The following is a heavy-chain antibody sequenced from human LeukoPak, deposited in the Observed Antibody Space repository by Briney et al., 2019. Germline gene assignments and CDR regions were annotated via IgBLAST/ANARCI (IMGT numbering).Heavy chain of an antibody. Sequence: ASVKVSCKASGYTFTGYFMHWVRQAPGQGLEWMGWINPNSGGTNYAQKFQGKVTMTRDTSISTAYMELSRLRSDDTAVYYCARDERYDSSGYPFDYWGQGTLVTVSS. CDR2: INPNSGGT. J-gene: IGHJ4*02. V-gene: IGHV1-2*02. D-gene: IGHD3-22*01. CDR3: ARDERYDSSGYPFDY. CDR1: GYTFTGYF.